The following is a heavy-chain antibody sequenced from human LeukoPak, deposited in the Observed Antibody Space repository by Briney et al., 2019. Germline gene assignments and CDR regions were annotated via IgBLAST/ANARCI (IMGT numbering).Heavy chain of an antibody. CDR1: GGSVSSGSYY. D-gene: IGHD3-10*01. Sequence: SETLSLTCTVSGGSVSSGSYYWSWIRQPPGKGLEWIGYIYYSGSTNYNPSLKSRVTTSIDTSKNQFSLKLNSVTAADTAVYYFARQLWFGELQWFVYWGQGTLVTVSS. CDR3: ARQLWFGELQWFVY. CDR2: IYYSGST. V-gene: IGHV4-61*01. J-gene: IGHJ4*02.